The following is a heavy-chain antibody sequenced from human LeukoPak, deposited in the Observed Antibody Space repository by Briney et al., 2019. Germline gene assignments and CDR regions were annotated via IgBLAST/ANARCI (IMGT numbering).Heavy chain of an antibody. Sequence: GGSLRLSCAASGFTFSAYWMTWVRQAPGKGLEWVANIQEDGSGKHYVDSAKGRFTISRDNARNSLYLQLNSLRAEDTAVYYCARADFSGKIFDHWGQGTPVTVSS. CDR1: GFTFSAYW. V-gene: IGHV3-7*01. D-gene: IGHD1-26*01. CDR2: IQEDGSGK. J-gene: IGHJ4*02. CDR3: ARADFSGKIFDH.